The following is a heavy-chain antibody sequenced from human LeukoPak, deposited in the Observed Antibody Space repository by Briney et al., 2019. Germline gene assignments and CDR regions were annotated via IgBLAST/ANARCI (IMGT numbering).Heavy chain of an antibody. CDR2: ISAYNGNS. J-gene: IGHJ4*02. D-gene: IGHD6-13*01. Sequence: GASVKVSCKASGYTFTSYGISWVRQAPGQGLEWMGWISAYNGNSNYAQKLQGRVTMTTDTSTSTAYMELRSLRSDDTAVYYCARDHSRYSSSWYVGGYWGQGTLVTVSS. CDR1: GYTFTSYG. CDR3: ARDHSRYSSSWYVGGY. V-gene: IGHV1-18*01.